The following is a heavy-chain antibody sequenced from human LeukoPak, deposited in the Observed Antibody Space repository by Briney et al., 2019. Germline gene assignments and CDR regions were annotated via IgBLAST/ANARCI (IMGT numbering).Heavy chain of an antibody. CDR3: ARELVTTEYYYYYGMDV. J-gene: IGHJ6*02. CDR1: GFTFSSYG. V-gene: IGHV3-33*01. CDR2: IWYDGSNK. D-gene: IGHD4-17*01. Sequence: GRSLRLSCAASGFTFSSYGMHWVRQAPGKGLEWVAVIWYDGSNKYCADSVKGRFTISRDNSKNTLYLQMNSLRAEDTAVYYCARELVTTEYYYYYGMDVWGQGTTVTVSS.